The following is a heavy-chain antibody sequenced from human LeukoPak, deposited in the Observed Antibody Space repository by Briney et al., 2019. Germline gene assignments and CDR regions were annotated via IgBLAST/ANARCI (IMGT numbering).Heavy chain of an antibody. Sequence: SETLSLTCTVSGGSISSYYWSWIRQPPGKGLEWIGYIYYSGSTNYNPSLKSRVTISVDTSKNQFSLKLSSVTAADTAVYYCARGKSSSSWYPVLYYYYGMDVWGQGTTVTVSS. CDR2: IYYSGST. J-gene: IGHJ6*02. CDR1: GGSISSYY. D-gene: IGHD6-13*01. V-gene: IGHV4-59*01. CDR3: ARGKSSSSWYPVLYYYYGMDV.